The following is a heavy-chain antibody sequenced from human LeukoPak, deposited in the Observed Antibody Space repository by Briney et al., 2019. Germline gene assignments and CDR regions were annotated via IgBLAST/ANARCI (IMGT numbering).Heavy chain of an antibody. D-gene: IGHD4-17*01. CDR3: ANGGDSRTGYFDY. CDR1: GFTFSSYA. J-gene: IGHJ4*02. Sequence: GGSLRLSCAASGFTFSSYAMSWVRQAPGKGREWVSAISGSGGSTYYADSVKGRFTISRDNSKNTLCLQMNSLRAEDTAVYYCANGGDSRTGYFDYWGQGTLVTVSS. V-gene: IGHV3-23*01. CDR2: ISGSGGST.